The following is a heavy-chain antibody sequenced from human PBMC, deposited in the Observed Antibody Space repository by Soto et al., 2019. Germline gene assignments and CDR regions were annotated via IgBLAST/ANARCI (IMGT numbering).Heavy chain of an antibody. CDR2: NDYTGGYS. CDR1: GFTFSSYA. V-gene: IGHV3-23*01. D-gene: IGHD4-4*01. J-gene: IGHJ6*02. CDR3: SREVRPYSSPYYYFGMDV. Sequence: PGGSLRLSCAASGFTFSSYAMNWVRQAPGKGLERVTTNDYTGGYSYYADTVKGRFTISRDNSQKTLDLQINSLRAYDTAIYYFSREVRPYSSPYYYFGMDVWGQGTTVTVSS.